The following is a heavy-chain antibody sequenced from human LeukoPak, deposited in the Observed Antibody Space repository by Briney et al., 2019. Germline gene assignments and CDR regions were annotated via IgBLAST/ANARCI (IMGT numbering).Heavy chain of an antibody. V-gene: IGHV3-21*01. J-gene: IGHJ3*02. CDR3: ASSGSYYSLDAFDI. CDR2: ISSSSSYI. Sequence: PGGSLRLSCAASGFTFSSYSMNWVRQAPGKGLEWASSISSSSSYIYYADSVKGRFTISRDNAKNSLYLQMNSLRAEDTAVYYCASSGSYYSLDAFDIWGQGTMVTVSS. D-gene: IGHD1-26*01. CDR1: GFTFSSYS.